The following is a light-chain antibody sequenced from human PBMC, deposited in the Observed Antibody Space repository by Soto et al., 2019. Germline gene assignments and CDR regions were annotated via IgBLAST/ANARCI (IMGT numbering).Light chain of an antibody. J-gene: IGLJ1*01. V-gene: IGLV1-44*01. Sequence: QSVLTQPPSASGTPGQGVTISCSGSSXNIGSNTVNWYQQLPGTAPKLLIYSNNQRPSGVPDRFSGSKSGTSASLAISGLQSEDEADYYCAAWDDSLNGYVFGTGTKGTVL. CDR2: SNN. CDR3: AAWDDSLNGYV. CDR1: SXNIGSNT.